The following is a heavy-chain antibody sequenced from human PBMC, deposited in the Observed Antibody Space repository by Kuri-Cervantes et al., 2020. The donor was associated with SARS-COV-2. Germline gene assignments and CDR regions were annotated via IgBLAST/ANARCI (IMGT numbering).Heavy chain of an antibody. CDR2: FDPEDGET. CDR1: GYTLTELA. J-gene: IGHJ4*02. CDR3: ARDFRVGATTLDY. D-gene: IGHD1-26*01. V-gene: IGHV1-24*01. Sequence: ASVKVSCKVSGYTLTELAMHWVRQAPGKGLEWMGGFDPEDGETIYAQIFQGRVTMTEDTFTDTAYMEVSSLSSDDTAVYYCARDFRVGATTLDYWGQGTRVTVSS.